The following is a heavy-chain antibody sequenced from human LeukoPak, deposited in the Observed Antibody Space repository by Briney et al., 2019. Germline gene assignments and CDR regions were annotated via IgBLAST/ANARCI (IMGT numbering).Heavy chain of an antibody. D-gene: IGHD6-13*01. V-gene: IGHV3-23*01. CDR1: GFTFSSYG. Sequence: PGGSLRLSCAASGFTFSSYGMSWVRQAPGKGLEWVSAISGSGGSTYYADSVKGRFTISRDNSKNTLHLQMNSLRAEDTAVYYCAKDRDSSSWYVDYWGQGTLVTVSS. CDR3: AKDRDSSSWYVDY. J-gene: IGHJ4*02. CDR2: ISGSGGST.